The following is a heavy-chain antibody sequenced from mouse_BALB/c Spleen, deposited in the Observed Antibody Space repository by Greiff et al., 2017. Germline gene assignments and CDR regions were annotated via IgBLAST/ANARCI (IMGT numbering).Heavy chain of an antibody. CDR2: INPDSSTK. CDR3: ARRDDPWWFDD. V-gene: IGHV4-1*02. CDR1: GFDFSRYC. J-gene: IGHJ1*01. Sequence: EVQLQESGGGLVQPGGSLKLSCTASGFDFSRYCMSWVRQAPGKGLEWIGVINPDSSTKNYTPSLKDIFIITRDNAKDTLYLQMRKMRSEDTALYYCARRDDPWWFDDWGAGTTVTVSS. D-gene: IGHD2-3*01.